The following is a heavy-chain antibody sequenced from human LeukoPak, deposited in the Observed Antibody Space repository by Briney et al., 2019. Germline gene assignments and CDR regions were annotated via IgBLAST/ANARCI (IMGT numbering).Heavy chain of an antibody. D-gene: IGHD3-22*01. CDR1: GFTFSNYA. Sequence: GGSLRLSCAASGFTFSNYAMSWVRQAPGKGLEWVSGISGSGGSTYYADSVKGRFTICRENSKNTLCLQLNSLRAEDTAVYYCAKVRDTGGYWHQAFDYWGQGTLVTVSS. CDR3: AKVRDTGGYWHQAFDY. V-gene: IGHV3-23*01. J-gene: IGHJ4*02. CDR2: ISGSGGST.